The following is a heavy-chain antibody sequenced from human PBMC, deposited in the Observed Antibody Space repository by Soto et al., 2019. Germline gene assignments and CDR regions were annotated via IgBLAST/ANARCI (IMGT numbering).Heavy chain of an antibody. CDR3: ARTVRYCSGCSCYWFDP. CDR2: IIPIFGTA. J-gene: IGHJ5*02. Sequence: QVQLVQSGAEVKKPGSSVKVSCKASGGTFSSYAISWVRQAPGQGLEWMGGIIPIFGTANYAQKFQGGVTIIADESKSTAYMEPRSLRSEDRAVSYCARTVRYCSGCSCYWFDPWGQGTLVTVSS. CDR1: GGTFSSYA. D-gene: IGHD2-15*01. V-gene: IGHV1-69*01.